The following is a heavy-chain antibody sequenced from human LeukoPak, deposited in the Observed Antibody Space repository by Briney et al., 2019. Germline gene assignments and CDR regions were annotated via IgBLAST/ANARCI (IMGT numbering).Heavy chain of an antibody. CDR1: GCTFTSYG. CDR2: ISAYNGNT. CDR3: ARDLSDYVWGSYRYTPAPPFDY. Sequence: ASVKVSCKASGCTFTSYGISWVRQAPGQGLEWMGWISAYNGNTNYAQKLQGRVTMTTDTSTSTAYMELRSLRSDDTAVYYCARDLSDYVWGSYRYTPAPPFDYWGQGTLVTVSS. V-gene: IGHV1-18*01. D-gene: IGHD3-16*02. J-gene: IGHJ4*02.